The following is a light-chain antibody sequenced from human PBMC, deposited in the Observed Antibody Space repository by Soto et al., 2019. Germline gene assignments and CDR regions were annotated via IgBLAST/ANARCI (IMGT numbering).Light chain of an antibody. CDR1: QSVSSN. CDR2: DAS. J-gene: IGKJ5*01. Sequence: EIVLTQSAGTLSGSPGERGTLSFSPVQSVSSNLDWYQQKPGQAPRRLIYDASNRATGIPARFSGSGSGTDFTLTISSLEPEDFAVYYCQQRSNWPPMYTFGQGTRLEIK. V-gene: IGKV3-11*01. CDR3: QQRSNWPPMYT.